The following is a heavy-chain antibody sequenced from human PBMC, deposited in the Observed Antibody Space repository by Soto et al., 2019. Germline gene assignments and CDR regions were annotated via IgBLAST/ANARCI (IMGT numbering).Heavy chain of an antibody. D-gene: IGHD6-19*01. CDR1: GDSVSCNSAA. CDR3: ARSQRIAVAGTSYYYYYGMDV. CDR2: TYYRSRWYN. Sequence: SQTLSLTCAISGDSVSCNSAAWNWIRQSPSRGLEWLGRTYYRSRWYNDYAVSVKSRITINPDTSKNQFSLQLNSVTPEDTAVYYCARSQRIAVAGTSYYYYYGMDVWGQGTTVTVSS. J-gene: IGHJ6*02. V-gene: IGHV6-1*01.